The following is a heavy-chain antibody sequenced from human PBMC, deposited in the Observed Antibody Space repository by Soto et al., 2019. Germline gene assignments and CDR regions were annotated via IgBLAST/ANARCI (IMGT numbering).Heavy chain of an antibody. D-gene: IGHD2-2*02. Sequence: GGSLRLSCAASGFTVSSNYMSWVRQAPGKGLECVSIIYSADNTFYVDSVKGRFTISRDNSKNTLYLQMNSLRAEDTAVYYCARNRKAYCISTSCYNHYYYGMDVWGQGTTVTVSS. V-gene: IGHV3-66*02. CDR2: IYSADNT. CDR1: GFTVSSNY. J-gene: IGHJ6*02. CDR3: ARNRKAYCISTSCYNHYYYGMDV.